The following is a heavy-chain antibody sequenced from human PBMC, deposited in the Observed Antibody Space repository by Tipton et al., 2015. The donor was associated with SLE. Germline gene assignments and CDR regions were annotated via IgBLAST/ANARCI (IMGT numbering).Heavy chain of an antibody. V-gene: IGHV3-7*05. CDR3: ARDGLINEWLWFGELGAFDI. J-gene: IGHJ3*02. CDR2: IKQDGSEK. CDR1: GFTFSSYW. Sequence: SLRLSCAASGFTFSSYWMSWVRQAPGKGLEWVANIKQDGSEKYYVDSVKGRFTISRDNAKNSLYLQMNSLRAEDTAVYYCARDGLINEWLWFGELGAFDIWGQGTMVTVSS. D-gene: IGHD3-10*01.